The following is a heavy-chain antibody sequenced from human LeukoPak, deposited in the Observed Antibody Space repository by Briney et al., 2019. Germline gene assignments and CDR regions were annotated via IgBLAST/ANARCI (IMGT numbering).Heavy chain of an antibody. CDR2: INGTGTYI. D-gene: IGHD3/OR15-3a*01. J-gene: IGHJ4*02. Sequence: PGRSLRLSCAASGFTFSTYTMNWVRQAPGKGLEWVSSINGTGTYIHYADSVKGRFTISKDNAKNSLYLQMNGLRAEDTAVYYCARDPGGMDWNVDYWGQGTLVTVSS. CDR1: GFTFSTYT. V-gene: IGHV3-21*01. CDR3: ARDPGGMDWNVDY.